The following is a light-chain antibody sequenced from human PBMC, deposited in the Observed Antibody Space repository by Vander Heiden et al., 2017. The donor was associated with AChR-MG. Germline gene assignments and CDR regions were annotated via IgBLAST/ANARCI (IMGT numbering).Light chain of an antibody. V-gene: IGLV1-44*01. Sequence: QSVLTQPPSASGTPGQRVTISCSGNTSNIGSNSVNWYQQLPGTAPKLIIYSNDQRPSGVPDRFSGSKSGTSASLAISGLQSEDEAAYYCAPWDDSLNGRLFGGGTKLTVL. CDR2: SND. J-gene: IGLJ2*01. CDR1: TSNIGSNS. CDR3: APWDDSLNGRL.